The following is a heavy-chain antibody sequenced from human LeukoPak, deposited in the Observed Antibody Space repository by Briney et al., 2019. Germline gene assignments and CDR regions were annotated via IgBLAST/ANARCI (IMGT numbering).Heavy chain of an antibody. J-gene: IGHJ6*03. CDR1: GASISSRNFY. CDR3: ARGVQLGNYYYYYMDV. Sequence: SETLSLTCTVSGASISSRNFYWGWIRQPPGKRLEWIGSFDYSGRTYYSSSLRSRVTISIDKSKNQFSLKLSSVTAADTAVYYCARGVQLGNYYYYYMDVWGKGTTVTVSS. CDR2: FDYSGRT. D-gene: IGHD6-6*01. V-gene: IGHV4-39*07.